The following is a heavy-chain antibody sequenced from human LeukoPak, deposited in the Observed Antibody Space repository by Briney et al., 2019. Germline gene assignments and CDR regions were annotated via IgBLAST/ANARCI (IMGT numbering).Heavy chain of an antibody. D-gene: IGHD6-13*01. CDR2: ISSSSSYI. V-gene: IGHV3-21*01. CDR3: ARATPIAAAAIDY. Sequence: GGSLRLSCAASGFTFSSHSMNWVRQAPGKGLEWVSSISSSSSYIYYADSVKGRFTISRDNAKNSLYLQMNSLRAEDTAVYYCARATPIAAAAIDYWGQGTLVTVSS. CDR1: GFTFSSHS. J-gene: IGHJ4*02.